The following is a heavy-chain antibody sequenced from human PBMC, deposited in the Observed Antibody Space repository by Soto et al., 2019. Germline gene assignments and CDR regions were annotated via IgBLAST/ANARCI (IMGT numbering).Heavy chain of an antibody. V-gene: IGHV1-18*01. CDR3: ATHFGYYDFWSRWRALQRIDY. Sequence: ASVKVSCKASGYTFTSYGISWVRQAPGQGLEWMGWISAYNGNTNYAQKLQGRVTMTTDTSTSTAYMELRSLRSDDTAVYYCATHFGYYDFWSRWRALQRIDYWGQGPLVTVSS. D-gene: IGHD3-3*01. J-gene: IGHJ4*02. CDR2: ISAYNGNT. CDR1: GYTFTSYG.